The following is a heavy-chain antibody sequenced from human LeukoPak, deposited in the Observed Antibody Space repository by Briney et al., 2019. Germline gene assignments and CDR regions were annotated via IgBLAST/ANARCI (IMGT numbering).Heavy chain of an antibody. CDR1: GYTFTTYY. J-gene: IGHJ4*02. D-gene: IGHD3-10*01. CDR2: INPSGGST. CDR3: ASRGPYDY. Sequence: ASVKVSCKAPGYTFTTYYMHWVRQAPGQGLEWMGRINPSGGSTIYAQKFQGRVTMTRDTSISTAYMELSRLRSDDTAVYYCASRGPYDYWGQGTLVTVSS. V-gene: IGHV1-2*02.